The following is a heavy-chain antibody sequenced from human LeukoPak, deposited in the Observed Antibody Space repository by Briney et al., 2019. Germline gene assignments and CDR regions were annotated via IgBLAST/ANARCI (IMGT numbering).Heavy chain of an antibody. V-gene: IGHV3-13*01. J-gene: IGHJ3*02. Sequence: GGSLRLSCAASGFTFSDYDMHRVRQVTGRSLEWVSTIGTVGDTYYRDSVKGRFTISRENANNSLYLQMNSLRGGDTAVYYCARFGPDAFDIWGPGTMVTVSS. CDR3: ARFGPDAFDI. D-gene: IGHD3-10*01. CDR1: GFTFSDYD. CDR2: IGTVGDT.